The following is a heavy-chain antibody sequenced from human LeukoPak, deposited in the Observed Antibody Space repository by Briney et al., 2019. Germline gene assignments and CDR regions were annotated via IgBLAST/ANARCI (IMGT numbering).Heavy chain of an antibody. V-gene: IGHV4-59*06. CDR3: ARSKAHLSTSWYGNWFDP. CDR2: IYYSGST. D-gene: IGHD2-2*01. Sequence: SDTLSLTCTVFGGSLSGSYWSWIRQPAGKGLEWIGYIYYSGSTYYNPSLKSRVTISLDTSKNQLSLKLSSVTAADTAVYYCARSKAHLSTSWYGNWFDPWGQGTLVTVSS. J-gene: IGHJ5*02. CDR1: GGSLSGSY.